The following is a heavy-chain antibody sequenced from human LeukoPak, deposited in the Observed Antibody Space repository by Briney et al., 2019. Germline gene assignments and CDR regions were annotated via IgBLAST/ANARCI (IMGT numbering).Heavy chain of an antibody. CDR2: INSDGSST. CDR1: GFTFSSHW. V-gene: IGHV3-74*03. CDR3: ARDGREFGDLFVY. J-gene: IGHJ4*02. D-gene: IGHD3-10*01. Sequence: GGSLRLSCAASGFTFSSHWMHWVRQAPGKGLVWVSRINSDGSSTTYADSVKGRFTISRDNAKNTLYLQMNSLRAEDTAVYYCARDGREFGDLFVYWGQGTLVTVSS.